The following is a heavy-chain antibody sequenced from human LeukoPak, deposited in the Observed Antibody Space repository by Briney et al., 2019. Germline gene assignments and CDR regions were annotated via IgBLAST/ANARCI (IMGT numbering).Heavy chain of an antibody. D-gene: IGHD7-27*01. J-gene: IGHJ4*02. CDR3: ARDPAKLGTFDS. CDR2: INSDGSST. V-gene: IGHV3-74*01. CDR1: GFTFSSYA. Sequence: GGSLRLSCAASGFTFSSYAMHWVRQAPGKGLVWVSHINSDGSSTNYADSVKGRFTISRDNAKNSLYLQMNSLRAEDTAVYYCARDPAKLGTFDSWGQGTLVTVSS.